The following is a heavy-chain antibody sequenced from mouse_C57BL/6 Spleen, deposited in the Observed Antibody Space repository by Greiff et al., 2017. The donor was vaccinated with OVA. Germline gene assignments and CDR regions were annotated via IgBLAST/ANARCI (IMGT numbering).Heavy chain of an antibody. CDR1: GYAFTNYL. D-gene: IGHD1-1*01. V-gene: IGHV1-54*01. Sequence: VQLQESGAELVRPGTSVKVSCKASGYAFTNYLIEWVKQRPGQGLEWIGVINPGSGGTNYNEKFKGKATLTADKSSSTAYMQLSSLTSEDSAVYFCASYYYGSSYDWYFDVWGTGTTVTVSS. J-gene: IGHJ1*03. CDR3: ASYYYGSSYDWYFDV. CDR2: INPGSGGT.